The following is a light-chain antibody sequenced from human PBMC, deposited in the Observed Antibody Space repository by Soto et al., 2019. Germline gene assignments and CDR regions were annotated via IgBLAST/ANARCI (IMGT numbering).Light chain of an antibody. CDR1: QSVSSN. V-gene: IGKV3-15*01. CDR2: GAS. Sequence: EIVMRQSPATLSVSPGERATLSCRASQSVSSNLAWYQQKPGQAPRLLIYGASTRATGIPARFSGSGSGTEFTLTISSLQSEDFAVYCCQQYNNWWTFGQGTKVEIK. J-gene: IGKJ1*01. CDR3: QQYNNWWT.